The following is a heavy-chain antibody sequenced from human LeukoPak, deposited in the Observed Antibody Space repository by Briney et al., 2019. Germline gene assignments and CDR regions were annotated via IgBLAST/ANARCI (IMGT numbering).Heavy chain of an antibody. Sequence: SVKVSCKASGGTFSSYAISWVRQAPGQGLEWMGRIIPIFGTANYTQKFQGRVTITTDESTSTAYMELSGLRSEDTAVYYCARDRWELLRYPGAFDIWGQGTMVTVSS. V-gene: IGHV1-69*05. J-gene: IGHJ3*02. CDR2: IIPIFGTA. CDR3: ARDRWELLRYPGAFDI. CDR1: GGTFSSYA. D-gene: IGHD1-26*01.